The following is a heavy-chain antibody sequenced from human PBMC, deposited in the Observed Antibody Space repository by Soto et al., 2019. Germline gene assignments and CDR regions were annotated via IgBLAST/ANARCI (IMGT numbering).Heavy chain of an antibody. J-gene: IGHJ6*02. D-gene: IGHD3-9*01. CDR3: ARVADHDILTGYYPHYGMDV. Sequence: ASVKVSCKASEGTFNSYAISWVRQAPGQGLEWMGGINPIFGTPNYAQKFQGRVTIIADTSTSTAYMELSSLRSEDTAVYYCARVADHDILTGYYPHYGMDVWGQGTKVTVYS. CDR1: EGTFNSYA. CDR2: INPIFGTP. V-gene: IGHV1-69*06.